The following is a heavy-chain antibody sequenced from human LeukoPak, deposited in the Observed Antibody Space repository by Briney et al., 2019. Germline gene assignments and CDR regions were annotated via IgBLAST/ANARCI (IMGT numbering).Heavy chain of an antibody. D-gene: IGHD3-10*01. CDR3: AKSLFTSAAGSGRASDI. J-gene: IGHJ3*02. CDR1: GITFSSYS. Sequence: GGSLRLSCAASGITFSSYSMNWVRQAPGKGLEWVSSISSSSTYIYYADSVKGRFTISRDNAKNSLFLQMNSLRAEDTAVYYCAKSLFTSAAGSGRASDIWGQGTMVTVSS. CDR2: ISSSSTYI. V-gene: IGHV3-21*01.